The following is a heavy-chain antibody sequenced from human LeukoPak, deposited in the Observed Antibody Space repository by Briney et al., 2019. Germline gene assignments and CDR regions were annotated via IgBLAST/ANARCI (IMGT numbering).Heavy chain of an antibody. D-gene: IGHD3-9*01. CDR3: ARDLVIPTILGVGYCDY. J-gene: IGHJ3*01. CDR2: RT. CDR1: GDLNRRWV. V-gene: IGHV3-33*01. Sequence: GRSRGLSTAAPGDLNRRWVLTQLRQAPGKGLEWVAFRTNYADSVKGRFTISRDDSKDTVYIEMNSLRAEDTAVYYCARDLVIPTILGVGYCDYWGQGTMVTVSS.